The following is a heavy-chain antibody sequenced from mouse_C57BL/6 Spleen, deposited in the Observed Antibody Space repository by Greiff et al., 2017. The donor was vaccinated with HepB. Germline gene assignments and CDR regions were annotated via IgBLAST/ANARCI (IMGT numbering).Heavy chain of an antibody. V-gene: IGHV7-3*01. J-gene: IGHJ1*03. D-gene: IGHD1-1*01. CDR3: ARTTGSSYSYWYFDV. Sequence: DVMLVESGGGLVQPGGSLSLSCAASGFTFTDYYMSWVRQPPGKALEWLGFIRNKANGYTTEYSASVKGRFTISRDNSQSILYLQMNALRAEDSATYYCARTTGSSYSYWYFDVWGTGTTVTVSS. CDR2: IRNKANGYTT. CDR1: GFTFTDYY.